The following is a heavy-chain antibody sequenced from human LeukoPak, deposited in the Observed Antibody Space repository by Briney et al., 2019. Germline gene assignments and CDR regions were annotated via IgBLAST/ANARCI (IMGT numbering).Heavy chain of an antibody. CDR3: ARDSAPSDGSGSYYPYYFDY. V-gene: IGHV3-64*01. D-gene: IGHD3-10*01. J-gene: IGHJ4*02. CDR2: ISSNGGST. CDR1: GFTFSSYA. Sequence: GGSLRLSCAASGFTFSSYAMHWVRQAPGKGLEYVSAISSNGGSTYYANSVKGRFTISRDNSKNTLYLQMGSLRAEDMAVYYCARDSAPSDGSGSYYPYYFDYWGQGTLVTVSS.